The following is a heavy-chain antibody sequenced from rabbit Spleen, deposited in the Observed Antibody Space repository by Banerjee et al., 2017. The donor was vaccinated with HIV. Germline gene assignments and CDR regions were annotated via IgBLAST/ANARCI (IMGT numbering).Heavy chain of an antibody. J-gene: IGHJ4*01. V-gene: IGHV1S45*01. CDR2: INAVTGKA. CDR1: GFSFSNKAV. D-gene: IGHD2-1*01. Sequence: QERLVESGGGLVKPEGSLKLSCTASGFSFSNKAVMCWVRQAPGKGLEWIACINAVTGKAVYASWAKGRFTFSKTSSTTVTLQMTTLTAADTATYFCARGSATMTMVITGFYLSLWGPGTLVTVS. CDR3: ARGSATMTMVITGFYLSL.